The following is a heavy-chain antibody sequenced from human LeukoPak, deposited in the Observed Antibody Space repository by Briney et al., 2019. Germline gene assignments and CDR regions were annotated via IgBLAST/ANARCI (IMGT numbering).Heavy chain of an antibody. D-gene: IGHD5-24*01. J-gene: IGHJ3*02. CDR3: ARLGPVEMATGRAFDI. Sequence: PSETLSLTCTVSGGSFSSYYWSWIRQPPGKGLEWIGYIYYTGSTNYNPSLKSRVTISVDTSKNQFSMKLSSVTAADTAVYYCARLGPVEMATGRAFDIWGQGTMVTVSS. CDR2: IYYTGST. CDR1: GGSFSSYY. V-gene: IGHV4-59*08.